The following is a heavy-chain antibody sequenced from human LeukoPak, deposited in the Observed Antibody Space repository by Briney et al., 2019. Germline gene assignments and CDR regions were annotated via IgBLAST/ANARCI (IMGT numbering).Heavy chain of an antibody. D-gene: IGHD3-10*01. J-gene: IGHJ5*02. CDR1: GFSFSRYW. Sequence: GGSLRLSCAASGFSFSRYWMSWVRQAPGKGLEWVANINQDGSEQYYVDSVKGRLTISRDNAKNSLYLQMNSLGAEDTAVYYCARDTGSLDHWGQGTLVIVSS. V-gene: IGHV3-7*01. CDR3: ARDTGSLDH. CDR2: INQDGSEQ.